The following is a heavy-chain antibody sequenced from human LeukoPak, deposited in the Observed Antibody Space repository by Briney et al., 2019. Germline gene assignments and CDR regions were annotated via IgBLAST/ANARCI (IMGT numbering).Heavy chain of an antibody. J-gene: IGHJ3*02. CDR2: INPNSGGT. CDR1: GYPFTGYF. CDR3: ARANYYDSTGDAFDI. Sequence: ASVKVSCKASGYPFTGYFIHWVRQAPGLGLEWMGWINPNSGGTNYAQKFQGWVTMTRDTSINTAYMELSSLKSDDTAVYYCARANYYDSTGDAFDIWGQGTMVTVSS. D-gene: IGHD3-22*01. V-gene: IGHV1-2*04.